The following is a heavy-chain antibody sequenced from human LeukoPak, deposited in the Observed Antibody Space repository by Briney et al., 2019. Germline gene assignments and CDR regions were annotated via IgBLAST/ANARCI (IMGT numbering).Heavy chain of an antibody. CDR3: ASCHCTNGVCYGECEYFQH. V-gene: IGHV1-46*01. CDR1: GYTFPSYF. D-gene: IGHD2-8*01. J-gene: IGHJ1*01. Sequence: ASVKVSCKASGYTFPSYFMHWVRQAPGQGLEWMGIINPTGGSTTYAQKFQGRVTMTRDTSTSTVYMELSSPRSDDTAVYYCASCHCTNGVCYGECEYFQHWGQGTLVTVSS. CDR2: INPTGGST.